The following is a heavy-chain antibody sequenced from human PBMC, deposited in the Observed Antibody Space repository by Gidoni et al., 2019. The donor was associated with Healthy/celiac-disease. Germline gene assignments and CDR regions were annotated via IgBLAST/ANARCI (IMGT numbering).Heavy chain of an antibody. J-gene: IGHJ4*02. CDR2: IRSKAYGGTT. CDR1: GFTFGDYA. V-gene: IGHV3-49*05. Sequence: EVQLVESGGGLVKPGRSLRLSCTASGFTFGDYAMSWFRQAPGKGLEWVGFIRSKAYGGTTEYAASVKGRFTISRDDSKSIAYLQMNSLKTEDTAVYYCTRSRRGYSYGYFPDNSDDYWGQGTLVTVSS. CDR3: TRSRRGYSYGYFPDNSDDY. D-gene: IGHD5-18*01.